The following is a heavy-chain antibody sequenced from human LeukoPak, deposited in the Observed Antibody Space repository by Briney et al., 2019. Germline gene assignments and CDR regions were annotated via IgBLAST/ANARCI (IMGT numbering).Heavy chain of an antibody. J-gene: IGHJ5*02. D-gene: IGHD2-15*01. CDR2: MYSSGST. Sequence: SQTLSLTCTVSGDSISSGSYYWSWIRQPAGKGLEWIGRMYSSGSTNYNPSLKSRVTISVDTSKNQFSLKLSSVTAADTAVYYCARHRCSGGSCYPMNWFDPWGQGTLVTVSS. CDR3: ARHRCSGGSCYPMNWFDP. CDR1: GDSISSGSYY. V-gene: IGHV4-61*02.